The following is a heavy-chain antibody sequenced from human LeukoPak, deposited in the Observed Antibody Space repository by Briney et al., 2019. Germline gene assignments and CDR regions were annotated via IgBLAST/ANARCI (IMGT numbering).Heavy chain of an antibody. D-gene: IGHD2-2*01. Sequence: GGSLRLSCSASGFTFSSYWMSWVRQTTGKGLECVAKIREDGNEKFYVDSVKGRFTISRDNAKNSVYLQMNSLRVEDTAVYFCARVRYQLLIDYWGQGTLVTVSS. CDR1: GFTFSSYW. CDR2: IREDGNEK. J-gene: IGHJ4*02. CDR3: ARVRYQLLIDY. V-gene: IGHV3-7*01.